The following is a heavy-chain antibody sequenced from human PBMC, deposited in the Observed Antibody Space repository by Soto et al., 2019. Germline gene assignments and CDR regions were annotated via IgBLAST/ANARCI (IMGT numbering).Heavy chain of an antibody. D-gene: IGHD2-15*01. J-gene: IGHJ3*02. Sequence: QVQLQESGPGLVKPSQTLSLTCTVSGGSISSGGYYWSWIRQHPGKGLEWIGYIYYSGSTYYNPSLKSRVTKSVDTSKNQFSLKLSSVTAADTAVYYCARDDSVVGAFDIWGQGTMVTVSS. CDR1: GGSISSGGYY. CDR3: ARDDSVVGAFDI. V-gene: IGHV4-31*03. CDR2: IYYSGST.